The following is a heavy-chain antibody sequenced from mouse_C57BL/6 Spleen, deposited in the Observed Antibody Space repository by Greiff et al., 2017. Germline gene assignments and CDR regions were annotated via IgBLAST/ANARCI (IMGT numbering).Heavy chain of an antibody. J-gene: IGHJ4*01. D-gene: IGHD2-1*01. CDR3: ASSGGNYGVFYAMDY. CDR1: GYTFTDYN. Sequence: VQLQQSGPELVKPGASVKMSCKASGYTFTDYNMHWVKQSHGKSLEWIGYINPNNGGTSDNQKFKGKATLTVNKSSSTAYMERRSLTSEDSAVYYCASSGGNYGVFYAMDYWGQGTSVTVSS. V-gene: IGHV1-22*01. CDR2: INPNNGGT.